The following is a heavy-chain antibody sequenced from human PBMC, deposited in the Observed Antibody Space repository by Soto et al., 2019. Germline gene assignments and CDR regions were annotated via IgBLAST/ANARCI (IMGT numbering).Heavy chain of an antibody. CDR1: GYTLTELS. J-gene: IGHJ3*02. V-gene: IGHV1-24*01. CDR3: ATLTTCSSTSCYDTGAFDI. D-gene: IGHD2-2*01. Sequence: GASVKVSCKVSGYTLTELSMHWVRQAPGKGLEWMGGFDPEDGETIHAQKFQGRVTMTEDTSTDTAYTELSSRRSEDTAVYYCATLTTCSSTSCYDTGAFDIWGQGTMVTVSS. CDR2: FDPEDGET.